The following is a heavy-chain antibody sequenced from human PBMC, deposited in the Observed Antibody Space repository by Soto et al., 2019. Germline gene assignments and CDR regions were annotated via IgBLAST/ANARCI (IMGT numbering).Heavy chain of an antibody. J-gene: IGHJ3*02. CDR1: GGTFSSYA. D-gene: IGHD1-26*01. CDR2: IIPIFGTA. V-gene: IGHV1-69*13. Sequence: SVKVSCKASGGTFSSYAISWVRQAPGQGLEWMGGIIPIFGTANYAQKFQGRVTITADESTSTAYMEVSSLRSEDTDVYYCASASGTTPHDAFAICGKGTMVRVSS. CDR3: ASASGTTPHDAFAI.